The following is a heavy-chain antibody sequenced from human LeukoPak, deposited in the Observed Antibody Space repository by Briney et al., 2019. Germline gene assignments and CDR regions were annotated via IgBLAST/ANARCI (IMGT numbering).Heavy chain of an antibody. J-gene: IGHJ4*02. CDR3: ARETAAGDFDY. CDR2: ITPILGIA. V-gene: IGHV1-69*04. D-gene: IGHD6-13*01. Sequence: ASVKVSCKASGGTFSSYAIIWVRQAPGQGLEWMGRITPILGIANYAQKFQGRVTITADKSTSTAYMELSSLRSEDTAVYYCARETAAGDFDYWGQGTLVTVSS. CDR1: GGTFSSYA.